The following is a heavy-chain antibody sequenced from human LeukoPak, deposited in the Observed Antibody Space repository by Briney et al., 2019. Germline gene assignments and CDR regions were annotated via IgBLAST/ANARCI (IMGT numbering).Heavy chain of an antibody. D-gene: IGHD6-13*01. CDR3: ARVKGGIAAAGNYFDY. Sequence: GGSLRLSCAASGFAFSSYAMHWVRQGPGKGLEWVALVSYDGGSKYYADSVKGRITISRDNSKNTLHLQMSSLRTEDTAVCYCARVKGGIAAAGNYFDYWGQGTLVTVSS. CDR2: VSYDGGSK. CDR1: GFAFSSYA. V-gene: IGHV3-30-3*01. J-gene: IGHJ4*02.